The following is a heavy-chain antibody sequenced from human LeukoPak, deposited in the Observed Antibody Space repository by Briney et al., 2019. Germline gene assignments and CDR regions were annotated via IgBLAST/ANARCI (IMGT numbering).Heavy chain of an antibody. CDR1: GGSINTYY. CDR3: ARYEEFSTGYSASSPRHYFDH. CDR2: IYYTGST. Sequence: SQTLSLTCTVSGGSINTYYWSWIRQPPGKALECIGHIYYTGSTYYKPSLESRVTISVDTAKNQISLNLSSVTAADTAVYYCARYEEFSTGYSASSPRHYFDHWGQGTLVTVS. J-gene: IGHJ4*02. D-gene: IGHD3/OR15-3a*01. V-gene: IGHV4-59*01.